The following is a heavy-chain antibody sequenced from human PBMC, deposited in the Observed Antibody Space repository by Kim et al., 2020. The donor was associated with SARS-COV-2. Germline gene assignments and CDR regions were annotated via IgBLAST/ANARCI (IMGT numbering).Heavy chain of an antibody. CDR3: ARGGRGWLRLTNYGMDV. CDR1: GFTFSSYW. CDR2: INSDGSST. V-gene: IGHV3-74*01. D-gene: IGHD5-12*01. J-gene: IGHJ6*01. Sequence: GGSLRLSCAASGFTFSSYWMHWVRQAPGKGLVWVSRINSDGSSTSYADSVKGRFTISRDNAKNTLYLQMNSLRAEDTAVHYCARGGRGWLRLTNYGMDVWGQGTTVTVSS.